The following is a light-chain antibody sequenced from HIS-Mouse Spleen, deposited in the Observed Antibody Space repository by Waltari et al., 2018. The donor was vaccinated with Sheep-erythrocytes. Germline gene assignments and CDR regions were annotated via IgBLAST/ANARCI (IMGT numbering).Light chain of an antibody. V-gene: IGKV3-11*01. Sequence: EIVLTQSPATPSLSRGERAPLSCRASQSVSSYLAWYQQKPGQAPRLLIYDASNRATGIPARFSGSGSGTDFTLTISSLEPEDFAVYYCQQRSNWYTFGQGTKLEIK. CDR2: DAS. CDR3: QQRSNWYT. CDR1: QSVSSY. J-gene: IGKJ2*01.